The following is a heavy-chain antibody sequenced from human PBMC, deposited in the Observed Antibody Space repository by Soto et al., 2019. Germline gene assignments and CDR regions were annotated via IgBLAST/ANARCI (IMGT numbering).Heavy chain of an antibody. CDR3: ARDSGVVVPAALDY. V-gene: IGHV4-4*02. CDR2: IYHSGST. CDR1: GGSISSSNW. D-gene: IGHD2-2*01. Sequence: PSETLSLTCAVSGGSISSSNWWSWVRQPPGKGLEWIGEIYHSGSTNYNPSLKSRVTISVDKSKNQFSLKLSSVTAADTAVYYCARDSGVVVPAALDYWGQGTLVTVSS. J-gene: IGHJ4*02.